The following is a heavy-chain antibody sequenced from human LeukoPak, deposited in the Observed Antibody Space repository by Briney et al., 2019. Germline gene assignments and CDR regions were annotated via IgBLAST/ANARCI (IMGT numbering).Heavy chain of an antibody. J-gene: IGHJ4*02. V-gene: IGHV3-48*02. D-gene: IGHD3-3*01. CDR3: ARGLFLEWFNFDY. CDR1: GFTFSSYS. Sequence: QPGGSLRLSCAASGFTFSSYSMNWVRQAPGRGLEWVSYISSSSSTIYYADSVKGRFTISRDNAKNSLYLQMNSLRDEDTAVYYCARGLFLEWFNFDYWGQGTLSPSPQ. CDR2: ISSSSSTI.